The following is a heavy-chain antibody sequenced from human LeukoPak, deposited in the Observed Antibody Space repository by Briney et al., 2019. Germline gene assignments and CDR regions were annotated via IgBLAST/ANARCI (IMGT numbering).Heavy chain of an antibody. Sequence: GGSLRLSCAASGFTFSSYAMSWVRQAPGKGLEWVSGISGSGDNTYYADSVKGRFTISRDDSKNTLFLDMSNLRVEDTALYYCARDLSAAFDFWGQGVLVTVSS. J-gene: IGHJ4*02. CDR1: GFTFSSYA. CDR3: ARDLSAAFDF. V-gene: IGHV3-23*01. CDR2: ISGSGDNT. D-gene: IGHD6-19*01.